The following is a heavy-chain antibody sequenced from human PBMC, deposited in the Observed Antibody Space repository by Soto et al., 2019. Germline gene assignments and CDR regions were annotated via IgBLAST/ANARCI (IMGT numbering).Heavy chain of an antibody. J-gene: IGHJ5*02. CDR2: TQTDGSST. Sequence: EVQLVESGGGLVQAGGSLRLSCAASGFNFSNYWIHWVRQAPGKGLEWVSRTQTDGSSTSYADSVKGRFTISRDNAKKTRYMQMNRLRAEDTAVYYCARWRDYWFYPWGQGTLGTVSS. D-gene: IGHD3-3*01. CDR3: ARWRDYWFYP. CDR1: GFNFSNYW. V-gene: IGHV3-74*01.